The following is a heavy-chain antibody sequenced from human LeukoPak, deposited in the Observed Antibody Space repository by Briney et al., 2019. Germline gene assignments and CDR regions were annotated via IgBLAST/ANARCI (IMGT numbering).Heavy chain of an antibody. D-gene: IGHD2-2*01. CDR1: GFTFRDYT. CDR3: AREVVIVVEPAANTIDY. J-gene: IGHJ4*02. V-gene: IGHV3-21*01. CDR2: ISKSGTYI. Sequence: GGSLRLSCAASGFTFRDYTMNWVRQAPGKGLEWVSAISKSGTYIKYADLVKGRFTVSRDNAKNSLFLQMNSLRVEDTAVYYCAREVVIVVEPAANTIDYWGRGTRVTVSS.